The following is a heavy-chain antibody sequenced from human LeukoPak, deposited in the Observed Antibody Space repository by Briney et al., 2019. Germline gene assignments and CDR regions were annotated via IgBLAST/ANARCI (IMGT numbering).Heavy chain of an antibody. D-gene: IGHD4-17*01. CDR2: IRYDGSNK. J-gene: IGHJ4*02. CDR1: GFTFSSDG. Sequence: GGSLRLSCAASGFTFSSDGMHWVREAPGKGLEWVAFIRYDGSNKYYADSVKGRFTISRDNSKNTLYLQMNSPRAEDTAVYYCARADYGDYRRGYYFDYWGQGTLVTVSS. CDR3: ARADYGDYRRGYYFDY. V-gene: IGHV3-30*02.